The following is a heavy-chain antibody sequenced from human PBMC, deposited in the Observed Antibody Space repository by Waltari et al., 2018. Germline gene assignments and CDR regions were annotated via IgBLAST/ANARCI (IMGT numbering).Heavy chain of an antibody. V-gene: IGHV4-4*02. CDR2: VYHRGST. CDR1: GGTISSSNW. D-gene: IGHD3-3*01. CDR3: ARAVDGVVIISDAFDI. Sequence: QVQLQESGAGLVKPSGTLSPTCAVSGGTISSSNWWSGVRQPPGKGLEGIGEVYHRGSTNYNPSLKSRVTISVDKSKNQFSLKLSSVTAADTAVYYCARAVDGVVIISDAFDIWGQGTMVTVSS. J-gene: IGHJ3*02.